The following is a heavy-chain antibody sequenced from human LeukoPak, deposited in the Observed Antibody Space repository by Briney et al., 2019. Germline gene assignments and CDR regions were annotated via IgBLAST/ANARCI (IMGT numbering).Heavy chain of an antibody. CDR2: INHSGST. Sequence: PSETLSLTCAVYGGSFSGYYWSWIRQPPGKGLEWIGEINHSGSTNYNPSLKSRVIISVDTSKNQVSLKLSSVTAADTAVYYCARRRSGTAVAGQRWFDPWGQGTLVTVSS. D-gene: IGHD6-19*01. CDR1: GGSFSGYY. CDR3: ARRRSGTAVAGQRWFDP. J-gene: IGHJ5*02. V-gene: IGHV4-34*01.